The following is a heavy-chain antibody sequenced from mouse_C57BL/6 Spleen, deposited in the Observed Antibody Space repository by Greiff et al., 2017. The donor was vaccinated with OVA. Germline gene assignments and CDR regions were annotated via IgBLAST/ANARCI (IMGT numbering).Heavy chain of an antibody. D-gene: IGHD1-1*01. V-gene: IGHV1-42*01. Sequence: EVQLQQSGPELVKPGASVKISCKASGYSFTGYYMNWVKQSPEKSLEWIGEINPSTGGTTYNQKFKAKATLTVDKSSSTAYMQLKSLTSEDSAVYYCARVKLPLYYAMDYWGQGTSVTVSS. CDR3: ARVKLPLYYAMDY. CDR1: GYSFTGYY. J-gene: IGHJ4*01. CDR2: INPSTGGT.